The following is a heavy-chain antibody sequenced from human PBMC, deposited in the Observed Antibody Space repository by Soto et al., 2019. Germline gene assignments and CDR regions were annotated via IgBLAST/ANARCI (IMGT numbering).Heavy chain of an antibody. Sequence: QVTLKESGPVLVKPTETLTLTCTVSGFSLSNARMGVSWIRQPPGKALEWLAHIFSNDEKSYSTSLKSRLTTSKDTTKSQVVLTMTNMDPVDTATYYCARAPIVATITDYYYYGMDVWGQGTTVTVSS. CDR2: IFSNDEK. V-gene: IGHV2-26*01. D-gene: IGHD5-12*01. J-gene: IGHJ6*02. CDR1: GFSLSNARMG. CDR3: ARAPIVATITDYYYYGMDV.